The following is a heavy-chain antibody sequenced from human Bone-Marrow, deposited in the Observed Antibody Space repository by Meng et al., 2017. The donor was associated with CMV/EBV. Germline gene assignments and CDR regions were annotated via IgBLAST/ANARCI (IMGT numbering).Heavy chain of an antibody. CDR2: IIPIFGTA. J-gene: IGHJ4*02. CDR1: GGTFSSYA. Sequence: VKVSCKASGGTFSSYAISWVRQAPGQGLEWMGGIIPIFGTANYAQKFQGRVTITTDESTSTAYMELSSLRSEDTAVYYCARGDSGSYYFDYWGQGTLVTVSS. D-gene: IGHD1-26*01. CDR3: ARGDSGSYYFDY. V-gene: IGHV1-69*05.